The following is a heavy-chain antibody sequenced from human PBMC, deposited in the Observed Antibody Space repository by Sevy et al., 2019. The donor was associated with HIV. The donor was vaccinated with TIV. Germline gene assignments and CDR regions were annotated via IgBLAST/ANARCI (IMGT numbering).Heavy chain of an antibody. CDR2: IKQDGSEK. CDR3: AREVRGALTGTYYFDY. J-gene: IGHJ4*02. CDR1: GFTFSSYW. Sequence: GGSLRLSCAASGFTFSSYWMSWVRQAPGKGLEWVANIKQDGSEKYYVDSVKGRFTISRDNAKNSLYLQMNSLRAEDTAVYYCAREVRGALTGTYYFDYWGQRTLVTVSS. D-gene: IGHD1-7*01. V-gene: IGHV3-7*01.